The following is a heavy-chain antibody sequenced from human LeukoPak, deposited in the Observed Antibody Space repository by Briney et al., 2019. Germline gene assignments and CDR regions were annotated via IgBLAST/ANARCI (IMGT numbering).Heavy chain of an antibody. V-gene: IGHV4-61*02. CDR3: ARGIVLMVYAPDYMDV. J-gene: IGHJ6*03. Sequence: SQNLSLTCTVSGGSISSGSYYWSWIRQPAGKGLEWIGRIYTSGSTNYNPSLKSRVTISVDTSKNQFSLKLSSVTAADTAVYYCARGIVLMVYAPDYMDVWGKGTTVTVSS. CDR1: GGSISSGSYY. CDR2: IYTSGST. D-gene: IGHD2-8*01.